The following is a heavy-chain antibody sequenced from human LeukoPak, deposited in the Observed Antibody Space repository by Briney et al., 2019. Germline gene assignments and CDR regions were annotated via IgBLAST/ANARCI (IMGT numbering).Heavy chain of an antibody. D-gene: IGHD1-1*01. CDR2: IYPGDSDT. CDR1: RYSFTNYW. J-gene: IGHJ4*02. V-gene: IGHV5-51*01. CDR3: ARRRSEMEIFDY. Sequence: GESLKISCKGSRYSFTNYWIGWVRQMPGKGLEWMGVIYPGDSDTRYSPTFQGQVTISAGKSMNTAYLQWSSLKASDTAVYHCARRRSEMEIFDYWGQGTLVTVSS.